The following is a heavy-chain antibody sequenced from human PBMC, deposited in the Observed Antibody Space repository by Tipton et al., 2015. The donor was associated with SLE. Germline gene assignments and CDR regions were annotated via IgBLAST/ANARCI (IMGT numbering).Heavy chain of an antibody. CDR1: EFTFSRYW. V-gene: IGHV3-7*01. J-gene: IGHJ4*02. CDR2: INQDGSEK. CDR3: RTGRGDY. Sequence: SLRLSCAASEFTFSRYWMSWVRQAPGKGLEWVANINQDGSEKNYVDSVRGRFTITRDNAKNSVYLQMNNLRAEDTAVYYCRTGRGDYWGQGTLVTVSS. D-gene: IGHD4-17*01.